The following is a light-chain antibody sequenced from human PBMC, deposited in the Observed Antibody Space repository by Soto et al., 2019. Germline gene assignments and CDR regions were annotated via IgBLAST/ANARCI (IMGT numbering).Light chain of an antibody. CDR3: QQYYSSPLT. J-gene: IGKJ4*01. V-gene: IGKV4-1*01. Sequence: DIVMTQSPDSLAVSLGERATINCKSSQSVLYSSNNKNYLAWYQQKPRQPPKLLIYWASTRESGVPDRFSGSGSGTDFTLTISSLQAEDVAVYYCQQYYSSPLTFGGVTKVEIK. CDR2: WAS. CDR1: QSVLYSSNNKNY.